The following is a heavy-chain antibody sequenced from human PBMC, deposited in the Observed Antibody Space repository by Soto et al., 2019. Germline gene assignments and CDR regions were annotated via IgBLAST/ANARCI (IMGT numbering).Heavy chain of an antibody. J-gene: IGHJ4*02. V-gene: IGHV3-48*02. CDR3: ANSGWRY. CDR1: GLTLSNSS. CDR2: ISSSGTSI. D-gene: IGHD6-19*01. Sequence: EVQLVESGGGLVQPGGSLRLSCAVSGLTLSNSSMNWVRQAPGEGPQWISYISSSGTSIFYADSVTGRFTISRDTATNLLSLQMSSLRDEDTAVYYCANSGWRYWGQGTLVTVSS.